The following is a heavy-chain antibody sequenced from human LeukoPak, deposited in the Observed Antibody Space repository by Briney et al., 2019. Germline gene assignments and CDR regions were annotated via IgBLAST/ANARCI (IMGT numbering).Heavy chain of an antibody. CDR1: GGSIISSSYY. CDR2: MYYSGST. CDR3: ARDDYDSSGYPYFDY. D-gene: IGHD3-22*01. Sequence: SETLSLTCTVSGGSIISSSYYWGWIRQPPGKGLEWIGSMYYSGSTYYNPSLKSRVTISVDTSKNQFSLKLSSVTAADTAVYYCARDDYDSSGYPYFDYWGQGTLVTVSS. V-gene: IGHV4-39*07. J-gene: IGHJ4*02.